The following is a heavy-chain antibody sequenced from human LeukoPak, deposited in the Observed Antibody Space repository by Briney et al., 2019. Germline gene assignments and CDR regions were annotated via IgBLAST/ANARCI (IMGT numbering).Heavy chain of an antibody. CDR3: AGHHPRNTVDF. D-gene: IGHD2/OR15-2a*01. CDR2: ISDIGSI. J-gene: IGHJ4*02. CDR1: GGSISSYY. V-gene: IGHV4-59*08. Sequence: KPSETLSPTCTVSGGSISSYYWSWIRQPPGKGLEWIAYISDIGSINYNPSLKSRVTISLDTSKNQLSLKLRSVTAADTAVYYCAGHHPRNTVDFWGQGTLVTVSS.